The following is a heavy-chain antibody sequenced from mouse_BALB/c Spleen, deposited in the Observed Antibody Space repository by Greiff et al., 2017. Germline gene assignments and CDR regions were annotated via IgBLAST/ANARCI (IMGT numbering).Heavy chain of an antibody. J-gene: IGHJ1*01. Sequence: EVMLVESGAELVKPGASVKLSCTASGFNIKDTYMHWVKQRPEQGLEWIGRIDPANGNTKYDPKFQGKATITADTSSNTAYLQLSSLTSEDTAVYYCARFDYYGSSYGYFDVWGAGTTVTVSS. V-gene: IGHV14-3*02. D-gene: IGHD1-1*01. CDR1: GFNIKDTY. CDR3: ARFDYYGSSYGYFDV. CDR2: IDPANGNT.